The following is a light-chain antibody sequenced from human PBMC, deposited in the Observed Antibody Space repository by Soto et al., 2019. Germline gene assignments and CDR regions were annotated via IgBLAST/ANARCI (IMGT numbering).Light chain of an antibody. V-gene: IGLV1-44*01. Sequence: QAVVTQPPSVSGTPGLRVTISCSGGSSNIGSDTVNWYQQLPGAAPKLLIFNDDQRPSGVPDRFSGSRSGTSASLVISGLQSDDEADYCCSTWDGSLNGWVFGGGTKLTVL. J-gene: IGLJ3*02. CDR2: NDD. CDR3: STWDGSLNGWV. CDR1: SSNIGSDT.